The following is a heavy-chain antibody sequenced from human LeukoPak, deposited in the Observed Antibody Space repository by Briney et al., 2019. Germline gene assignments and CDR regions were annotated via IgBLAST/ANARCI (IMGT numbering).Heavy chain of an antibody. CDR2: IYHSGST. Sequence: SETLSLTCAVSGGSISSGGYSWSWIRQPPGKGLAWIGYIYHSGSTYYNPSLKSRVTISVDRSKNQFSLKLSSVTAADTAVYYCARLVAATGNFDYWGQGTLVTVSS. V-gene: IGHV4-30-2*01. J-gene: IGHJ4*02. CDR1: GGSISSGGYS. D-gene: IGHD6-13*01. CDR3: ARLVAATGNFDY.